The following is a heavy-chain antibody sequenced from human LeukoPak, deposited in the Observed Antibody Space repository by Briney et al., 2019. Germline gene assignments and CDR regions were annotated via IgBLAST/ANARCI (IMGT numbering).Heavy chain of an antibody. D-gene: IGHD1-26*01. V-gene: IGHV4-30-2*01. CDR1: GGSISSGGYY. J-gene: IGHJ1*01. CDR2: IYHSGST. Sequence: PSQTLSLTCTVSGGSISSGGYYWSWIRQPPGKGLEWIGYIYHSGSTYYNPSLKSRVTISVDTSKNQFSLKLSSVTAADTAVYYCARHAGEWELHKYFQHWGQGTLVTVSS. CDR3: ARHAGEWELHKYFQH.